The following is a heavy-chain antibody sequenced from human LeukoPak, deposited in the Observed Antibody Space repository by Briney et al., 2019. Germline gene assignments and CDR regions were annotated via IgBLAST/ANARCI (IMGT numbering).Heavy chain of an antibody. D-gene: IGHD3-22*01. CDR2: IIPIFGTA. Sequence: SVTVSCKASGGTFSSYAISWVRQAPGQGLEWMGGIIPIFGTANYAQKFQGRVTITADESTSTAYMELSSLRSEDTAVYYCARPYDSSGYYPRDYYYYGMDVWGQGTMVTVSS. V-gene: IGHV1-69*13. CDR1: GGTFSSYA. CDR3: ARPYDSSGYYPRDYYYYGMDV. J-gene: IGHJ6*02.